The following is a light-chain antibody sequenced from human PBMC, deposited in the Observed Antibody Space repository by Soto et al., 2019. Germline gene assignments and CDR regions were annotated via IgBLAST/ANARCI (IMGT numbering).Light chain of an antibody. J-gene: IGKJ1*01. CDR1: QGISSY. Sequence: AIRMTQSPSSLSASTGDRVTITCRASQGISSYLAWHQQKPGKAPKLLIYAASSLQSGVPSRFSGSGSGTDFTLTISSLQPEDFATYYCQQSYSTPPTFGQGTKVDIK. V-gene: IGKV1-8*01. CDR2: AAS. CDR3: QQSYSTPPT.